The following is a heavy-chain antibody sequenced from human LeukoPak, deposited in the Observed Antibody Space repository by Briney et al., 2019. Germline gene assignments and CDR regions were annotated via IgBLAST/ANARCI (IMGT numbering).Heavy chain of an antibody. Sequence: GGSLRLSCAASGFTFSSYGMSWVRQAPGKGLEWVSAISGSGGSTYYADSVKGRFTISGDNSKNTLYLQMNSLRAEDTAVYYCAKDSPLHDAFDIWGQGTMVTVSS. CDR3: AKDSPLHDAFDI. J-gene: IGHJ3*02. CDR1: GFTFSSYG. V-gene: IGHV3-23*01. CDR2: ISGSGGST.